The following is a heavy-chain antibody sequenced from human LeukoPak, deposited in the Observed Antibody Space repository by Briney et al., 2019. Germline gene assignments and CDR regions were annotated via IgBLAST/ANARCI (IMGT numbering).Heavy chain of an antibody. D-gene: IGHD2-2*02. V-gene: IGHV1-69*02. CDR2: IIPILGIA. Sequence: SVKVSCKASGGTFSSYTISWVRQAPGQGLEWMGRIIPILGIANYAQKFQGRVTITADKSTSTAYMELSSLRSEDTAVYYRAINIPPAHCSSTSCYTGGYWGQGTLVTVSS. J-gene: IGHJ4*02. CDR3: AINIPPAHCSSTSCYTGGY. CDR1: GGTFSSYT.